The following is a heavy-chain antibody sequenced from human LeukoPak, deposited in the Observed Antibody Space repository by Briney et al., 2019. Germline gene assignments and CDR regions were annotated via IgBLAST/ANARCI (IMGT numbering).Heavy chain of an antibody. Sequence: GGSLRLSCAASGFTFSSYSMNWVRQAPGKGLEWVAVISYDGSNKYYADSVKGRFTISRDNSKNTLYLQMNSLRAEDTAVYYCARSKWELLLDDAFDIWGQGTMVTVSS. J-gene: IGHJ3*02. V-gene: IGHV3-30*03. CDR1: GFTFSSYS. CDR3: ARSKWELLLDDAFDI. CDR2: ISYDGSNK. D-gene: IGHD1-26*01.